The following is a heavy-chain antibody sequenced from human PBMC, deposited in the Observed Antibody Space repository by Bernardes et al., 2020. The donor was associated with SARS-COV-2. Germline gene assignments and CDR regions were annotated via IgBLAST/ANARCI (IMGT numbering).Heavy chain of an antibody. CDR3: ARTWGWRVEC. V-gene: IGHV3-7*01. D-gene: IGHD6-19*01. CDR1: GFTFSNYW. CDR2: IKKDGSSK. Sequence: GGSLRLSCAASGFTFSNYWMNWVRQAPGKGLEWVANIKKDGSSKNYVDSVKGRFTISRDNAKNSLYLQMNGLRAEDTAVYFCARTWGWRVECWGQGTLVTVSS. J-gene: IGHJ4*02.